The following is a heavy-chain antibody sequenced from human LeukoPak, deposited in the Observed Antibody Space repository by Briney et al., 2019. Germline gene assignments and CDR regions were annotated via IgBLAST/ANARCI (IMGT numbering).Heavy chain of an antibody. D-gene: IGHD3-10*01. CDR2: TNQDGSDK. Sequence: GGSLRLSXAASGFTFSRFWMSWVRQVPGKGLEWVANTNQDGSDKYYVDSVKGRFTISRDNAKNSLYLQMDSLRAEDTALYYCARESYDYGSASYYLFDFWGQGTLVSVSS. CDR1: GFTFSRFW. J-gene: IGHJ4*02. V-gene: IGHV3-7*01. CDR3: ARESYDYGSASYYLFDF.